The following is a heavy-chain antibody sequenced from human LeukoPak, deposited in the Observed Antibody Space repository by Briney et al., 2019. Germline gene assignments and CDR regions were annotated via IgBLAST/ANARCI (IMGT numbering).Heavy chain of an antibody. CDR2: ISYDGSNK. J-gene: IGHJ6*02. Sequence: GGSLRLSCAASGFTFSSYAMHWVRQAPGKGLEWVAVISYDGSNKYYADSVKGRFTISRDNSKNTLYLQMNSLRAEDTAVYYCARDRAGRITMVRGVKLHGMDVWGQGTTVTVSS. V-gene: IGHV3-30*04. CDR1: GFTFSSYA. CDR3: ARDRAGRITMVRGVKLHGMDV. D-gene: IGHD3-10*01.